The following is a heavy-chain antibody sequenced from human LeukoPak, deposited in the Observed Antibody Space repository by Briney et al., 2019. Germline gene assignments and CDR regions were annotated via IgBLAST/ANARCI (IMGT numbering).Heavy chain of an antibody. D-gene: IGHD2-21*02. J-gene: IGHJ3*02. V-gene: IGHV1-69*13. CDR3: ARVSYCGGDCLSKAFDI. Sequence: SVKVSCKASGYTFTSYYMHWVRQAPGQGLEWMGGIIPIFGTANYAQKFQGRVTITADESTSTAYMELSSLRSEDTAVYYCARVSYCGGDCLSKAFDIWGQGTMVTVSS. CDR2: IIPIFGTA. CDR1: GYTFTSYY.